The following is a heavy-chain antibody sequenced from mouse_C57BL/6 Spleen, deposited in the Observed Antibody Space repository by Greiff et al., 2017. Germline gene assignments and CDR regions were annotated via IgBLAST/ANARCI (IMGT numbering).Heavy chain of an antibody. D-gene: IGHD1-1*01. J-gene: IGHJ4*01. V-gene: IGHV1-55*01. CDR3: ARYYGSSYDYAMDY. CDR2: IYPGSGST. CDR1: GYTFTSYW. Sequence: VQLQQPGAELVKPGASVKMSCKASGYTFTSYWITWVKQRPGQGLEWIGDIYPGSGSTNYNEKFKSKVTLTEDTSSSTAYMQLSSLTSEDSAVYYCARYYGSSYDYAMDYWGQGTSGTVAS.